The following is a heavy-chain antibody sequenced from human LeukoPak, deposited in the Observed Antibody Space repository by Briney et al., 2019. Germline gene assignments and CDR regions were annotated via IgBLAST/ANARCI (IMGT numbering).Heavy chain of an antibody. CDR3: AREAYGGLYFDY. CDR2: MSYDGSNK. V-gene: IGHV3-30-3*01. Sequence: GGSLRLSCAASAFTFSSFAMHWVRHAPGKGLEWVAVMSYDGSNKYYADSVKGRFTISRDNSKKTLYLEMNSLRAEDTAVYYCAREAYGGLYFDYWGQGTLVTVSS. D-gene: IGHD4-23*01. CDR1: AFTFSSFA. J-gene: IGHJ4*02.